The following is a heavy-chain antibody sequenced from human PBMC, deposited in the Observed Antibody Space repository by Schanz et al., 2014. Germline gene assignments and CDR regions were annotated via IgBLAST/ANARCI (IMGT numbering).Heavy chain of an antibody. J-gene: IGHJ6*02. CDR1: GFTFSTYA. V-gene: IGHV3-23*01. CDR2: ISGSGGST. CDR3: AKGMGYCSGGTCYDYYYYGLDV. D-gene: IGHD2-15*01. Sequence: EVQLLESGGGLVRPGGSLRLSCAASGFTFSTYAMSWVRQAPGKGLEWVSAISGSGGSTYYADSVKGRFTISRDNAKNTLYLQMNSLSADDTAVCYCAKGMGYCSGGTCYDYYYYGLDVWGQGTTVTVSS.